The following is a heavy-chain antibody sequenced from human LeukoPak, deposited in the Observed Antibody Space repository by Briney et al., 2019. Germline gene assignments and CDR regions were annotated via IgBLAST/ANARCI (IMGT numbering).Heavy chain of an antibody. CDR1: GFTLSSYA. J-gene: IGHJ4*02. Sequence: GGSLRLSCALSGFTLSSYAMSKVREAPGKAGEWVLALSGSGGGTYYADSVKGRFTISRDNSKSTLYLQMNSLRAEDTAVYYCAKDQRHPDDYWGQRTLVTASS. CDR2: LSGSGGGT. V-gene: IGHV3-23*01. CDR3: AKDQRHPDDY.